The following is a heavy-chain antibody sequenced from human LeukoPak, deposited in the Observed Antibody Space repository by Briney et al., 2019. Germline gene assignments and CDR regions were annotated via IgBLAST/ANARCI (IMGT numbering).Heavy chain of an antibody. J-gene: IGHJ4*02. CDR2: INPNSGDT. CDR1: GYTFTGYY. V-gene: IGHV1-2*02. Sequence: ASVKVSCKASGYTFTGYYMYWVRQAPGQGLEWMGWINPNSGDTNYAQRFQGRVTMTRDTSISTAYMDLSSLRSEDTAVYYCARDLPVATIYGFDYWGQGTLVTVSS. CDR3: ARDLPVATIYGFDY. D-gene: IGHD5-12*01.